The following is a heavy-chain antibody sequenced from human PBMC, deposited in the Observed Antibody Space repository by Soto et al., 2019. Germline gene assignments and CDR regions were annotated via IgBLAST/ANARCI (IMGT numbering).Heavy chain of an antibody. CDR2: VYWNDDK. V-gene: IGHV2-5*01. CDR1: GFSLGSSGVS. J-gene: IGHJ4*02. Sequence: SGPTLVNPTQTLTLTCTFSGFSLGSSGVSVGWIRQPPGKALEWLANVYWNDDKSYSPSLKSRLTITKDTSKNQVVLTMTNVDPVDTATYFCAHRRPGGNYAYFDYWGQGTLVTVSS. D-gene: IGHD3-22*01. CDR3: AHRRPGGNYAYFDY.